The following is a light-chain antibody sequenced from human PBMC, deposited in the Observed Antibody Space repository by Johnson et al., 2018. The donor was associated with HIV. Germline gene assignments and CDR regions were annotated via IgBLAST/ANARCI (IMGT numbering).Light chain of an antibody. V-gene: IGLV1-51*02. CDR3: GTWDSSLSAHYV. Sequence: QSVLTQSPSVSAAPGQKVTISCSGSSSNIGNNYVSWYQHLPGTAPKLLIYESNRRPSGIPDRFSASKSGTSATLDITGLQPGDEADYYCGTWDSSLSAHYVFGTGTKITVV. CDR1: SSNIGNNY. J-gene: IGLJ1*01. CDR2: ESN.